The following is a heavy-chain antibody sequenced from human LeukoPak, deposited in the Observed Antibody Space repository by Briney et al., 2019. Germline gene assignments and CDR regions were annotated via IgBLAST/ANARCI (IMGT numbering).Heavy chain of an antibody. J-gene: IGHJ4*02. CDR1: GGSISSGGYY. D-gene: IGHD6-6*01. Sequence: SETLSLTCTVSGGSISSGGYYWSWLRQHPGKGLEWIGYIYYSGSTYYNPSLKSRVTISVDTSKNQFSLKLSSVTAADTAVYYCARVPAARLSIYFDYWGQGTLVTVSS. CDR2: IYYSGST. V-gene: IGHV4-31*03. CDR3: ARVPAARLSIYFDY.